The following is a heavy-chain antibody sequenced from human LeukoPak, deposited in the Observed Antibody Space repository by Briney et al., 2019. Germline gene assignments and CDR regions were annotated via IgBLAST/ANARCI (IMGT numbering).Heavy chain of an antibody. Sequence: KSSETLSLTCTVSGGSISSSSYYWGWVRQPPGKGLEWIGSIYYSGSTYYNPSFKSRVSISVDTSKNQFSLKLSSVTAADTAVYYCARGFRGDDFDYWGQGTLVTVSS. D-gene: IGHD3-10*01. CDR2: IYYSGST. J-gene: IGHJ4*02. V-gene: IGHV4-39*01. CDR1: GGSISSSSYY. CDR3: ARGFRGDDFDY.